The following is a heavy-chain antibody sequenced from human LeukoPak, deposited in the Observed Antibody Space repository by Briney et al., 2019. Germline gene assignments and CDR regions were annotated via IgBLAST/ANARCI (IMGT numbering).Heavy chain of an antibody. CDR3: ARVGRGLYSMDV. Sequence: GGSLRLSCAASGFTFSIHGMNWVRQTPGKGLEWVSYIINSGGTIYYADSVQGRFTISRDNAKNSLYLQMHSLRDEDTAVYYCARVGRGLYSMDVWGQGTTVTVSS. V-gene: IGHV3-48*02. J-gene: IGHJ6*02. CDR1: GFTFSIHG. CDR2: IINSGGTI. D-gene: IGHD3-10*01.